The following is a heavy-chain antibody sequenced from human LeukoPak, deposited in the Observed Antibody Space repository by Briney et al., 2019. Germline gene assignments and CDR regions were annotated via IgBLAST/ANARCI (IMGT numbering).Heavy chain of an antibody. CDR1: GFTFSSAA. V-gene: IGHV3-23*01. CDR3: AKDIQLST. CDR2: IGSSGGST. Sequence: SGGSLRLSCAASGFTFSSAAMTWVRQVPGKGLEWVSLIGSSGGSTYYADSVKGRFTISRDNSKNTLSLQMNSLRVEDTAIYYCAKDIQLSTWGLGTMVTVSS. D-gene: IGHD5-24*01. J-gene: IGHJ3*01.